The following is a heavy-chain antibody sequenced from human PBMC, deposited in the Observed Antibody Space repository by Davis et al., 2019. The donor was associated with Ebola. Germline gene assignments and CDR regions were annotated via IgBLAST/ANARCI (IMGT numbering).Heavy chain of an antibody. V-gene: IGHV1-8*01. D-gene: IGHD6-19*01. CDR2: MNPNSGNT. CDR1: GYTFTSYD. CDR3: ARDGGASGEGSWCGMDV. J-gene: IGHJ6*02. Sequence: ASVKVSCKASGYTFTSYDINWVRQATGQGLEWMGWMNPNSGNTGYAQKFQGRVTITADESTSTAYMELSSLRSEDTAVYYCARDGGASGEGSWCGMDVWGQGTTVTVSS.